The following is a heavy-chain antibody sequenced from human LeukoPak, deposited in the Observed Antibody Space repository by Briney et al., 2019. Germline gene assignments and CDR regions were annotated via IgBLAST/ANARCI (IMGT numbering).Heavy chain of an antibody. CDR3: ARARTYGSGSYYRVKPNNFDY. V-gene: IGHV4-34*01. CDR1: GGSFSGYY. D-gene: IGHD3-10*01. Sequence: PSETLSLTCAVYGGSFSGYYWSWIRQPPGKGLEWIGEINHSGSTNYNPSLKSRVTISVDTSKNQFSLKLSSVTAADTAVYYCARARTYGSGSYYRVKPNNFDYWGQGTLVTVSS. J-gene: IGHJ4*02. CDR2: INHSGST.